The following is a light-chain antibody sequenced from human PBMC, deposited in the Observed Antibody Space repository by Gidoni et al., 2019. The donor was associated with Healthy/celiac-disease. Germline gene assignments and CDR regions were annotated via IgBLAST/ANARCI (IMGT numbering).Light chain of an antibody. CDR2: GAS. J-gene: IGKJ1*01. V-gene: IGKV3-20*01. CDR1: QSFSGSY. CDR3: QQYGSSRWT. Sequence: DIVLTQSPGTLSLSPGERATLSCRASQSFSGSYLAWYQQRPGQAPRLLIYGASSRATGIPDRFSGSGSGTDFTLTISRLEPEDFAVYYCQQYGSSRWTFGQGTKVEIK.